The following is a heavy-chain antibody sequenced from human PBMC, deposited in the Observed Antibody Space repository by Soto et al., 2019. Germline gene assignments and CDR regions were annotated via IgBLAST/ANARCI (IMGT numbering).Heavy chain of an antibody. CDR2: IKRDGSEK. J-gene: IGHJ3*01. V-gene: IGHV3-7*03. CDR1: GFIFSNYW. Sequence: GGSLRLSCAASGFIFSNYWMTWVRQAPGKGLEWVANIKRDGSEKDYVGSVKGRFTISRDNAKNSLYLQMNSLRAEDTAVYYCGRVCGGDRGGAFGFWGQGTMVTVSS. CDR3: GRVCGGDRGGAFGF. D-gene: IGHD2-21*02.